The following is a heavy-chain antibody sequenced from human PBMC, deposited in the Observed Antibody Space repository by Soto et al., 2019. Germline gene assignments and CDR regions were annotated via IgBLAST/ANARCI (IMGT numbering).Heavy chain of an antibody. CDR1: GGSISSGDYY. CDR3: ARGLRSAVTALYFDY. J-gene: IGHJ4*02. D-gene: IGHD2-21*02. V-gene: IGHV4-30-4*01. Sequence: SETLSLTCTVSGGSISSGDYYWSWIRQPPGKGLEWIGYIYYSGSTYYNPSLKSRVTISVDTSKNQFSLKLSSVTAADTAVYYCARGLRSAVTALYFDYWGQGTLVTVSS. CDR2: IYYSGST.